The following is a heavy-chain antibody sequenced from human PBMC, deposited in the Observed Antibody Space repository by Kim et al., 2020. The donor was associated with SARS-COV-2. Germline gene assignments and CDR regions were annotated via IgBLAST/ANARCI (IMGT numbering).Heavy chain of an antibody. D-gene: IGHD2-2*01. CDR2: ISAYNGNT. V-gene: IGHV1-18*01. CDR3: ARDTRPVVVPAATFDP. Sequence: ASVKVSCKASGYTFTSYGISWVRQAPGQGLEWMGWISAYNGNTNYAQKLQGRVTMTTDTSTSTAYMELRSLRSDDTAVYYCARDTRPVVVPAATFDPWGQGTLVTVSS. CDR1: GYTFTSYG. J-gene: IGHJ5*02.